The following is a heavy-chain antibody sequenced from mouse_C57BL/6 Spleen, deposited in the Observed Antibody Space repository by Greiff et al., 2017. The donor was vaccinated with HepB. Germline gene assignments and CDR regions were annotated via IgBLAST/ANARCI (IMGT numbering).Heavy chain of an antibody. V-gene: IGHV5-9*01. D-gene: IGHD1-1*01. CDR2: ISGGGGNT. J-gene: IGHJ3*01. CDR3: ARQSYYYGSSLAWFAY. CDR1: GFTFSSYT. Sequence: EVQGVESGGGLVKPGGSLKLSCAASGFTFSSYTMSWVRQTPEKRLEWVATISGGGGNTYYPDSVKGRFTISRDNAKNTLYLQRSSLRSEDTALYYCARQSYYYGSSLAWFAYWGQGTLVTVSA.